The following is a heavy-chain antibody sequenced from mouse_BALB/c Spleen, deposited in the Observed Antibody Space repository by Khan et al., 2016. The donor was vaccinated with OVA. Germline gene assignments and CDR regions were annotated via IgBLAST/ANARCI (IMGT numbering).Heavy chain of an antibody. Sequence: VQLQESGAELARTGASVRMSCKASGYTFTSNTMHWIKPRPGQGLAWIGYINPRSGYPNYNQNFKDKATLTADQSSSTAYMQLGSLTAEDSAVYYCARRTTGYTMDSWGQGTSVTVSS. CDR1: GYTFTSNT. D-gene: IGHD2-12*01. V-gene: IGHV1-4*01. J-gene: IGHJ4*01. CDR2: INPRSGYP. CDR3: ARRTTGYTMDS.